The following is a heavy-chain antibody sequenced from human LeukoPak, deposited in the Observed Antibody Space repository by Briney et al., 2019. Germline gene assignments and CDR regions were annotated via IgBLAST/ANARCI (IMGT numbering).Heavy chain of an antibody. D-gene: IGHD3-22*01. CDR1: GDSLSSYY. Sequence: TSETLSLTCSVSGDSLSSYYWSWMRRPPGEGLEGIGYIHYSGTTNYNPSRKRRVSMSVDTSKNHFSLKLSSVTAADTAVYYCARGGYDSTGYYSIFDSWGQGTLVTVSS. V-gene: IGHV4-59*01. CDR3: ARGGYDSTGYYSIFDS. CDR2: IHYSGTT. J-gene: IGHJ4*02.